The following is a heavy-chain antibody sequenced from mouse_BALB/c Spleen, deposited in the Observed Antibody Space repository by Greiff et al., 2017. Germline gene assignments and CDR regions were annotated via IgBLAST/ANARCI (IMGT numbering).Heavy chain of an antibody. Sequence: EVNVVESGGGLVKPGGSLKLSCAASGFTFSSYAMSWVRQSPEKRLEWVAEISSGGSYTYYPDTVTGRFTISRDNAKNTLYLEMSSLRSEDTAMYYCARDLNDYDWYFDVWGAGTTVTVSS. CDR3: ARDLNDYDWYFDV. D-gene: IGHD2-4*01. V-gene: IGHV5-9-4*01. CDR1: GFTFSSYA. CDR2: ISSGGSYT. J-gene: IGHJ1*01.